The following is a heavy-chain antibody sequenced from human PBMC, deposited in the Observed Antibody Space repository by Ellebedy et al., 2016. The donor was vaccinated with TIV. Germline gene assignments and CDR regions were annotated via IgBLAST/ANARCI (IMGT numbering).Heavy chain of an antibody. CDR2: INAGNGHT. D-gene: IGHD2-8*01. Sequence: ASVKVSCKASGYTFSSYAMHWVRQAPGQRLEWMGWINAGNGHTKYSQNFQGGVTITWDTSASTAYMELSRLRSEDTAVYYCARGGVGRYCTDGVCLQALDYWGQGTLVTVSS. CDR3: ARGGVGRYCTDGVCLQALDY. V-gene: IGHV1-3*01. CDR1: GYTFSSYA. J-gene: IGHJ4*02.